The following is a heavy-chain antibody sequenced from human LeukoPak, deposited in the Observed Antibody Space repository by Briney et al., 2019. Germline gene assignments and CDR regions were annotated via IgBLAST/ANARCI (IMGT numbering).Heavy chain of an antibody. CDR1: DYTFTSED. D-gene: IGHD5-18*01. CDR3: ARAVRGYTYGQENFYYYHGMDV. Sequence: ASVKVSCKASDYTFTSEDINWVRQASGQGLGWMGWMNPKSGHAGYAQKFQGRVTMTRPTSMNTAYMELSSLRSEDTAVYYCARAVRGYTYGQENFYYYHGMDVWGQGTTVTVSS. V-gene: IGHV1-8*01. J-gene: IGHJ6*02. CDR2: MNPKSGHA.